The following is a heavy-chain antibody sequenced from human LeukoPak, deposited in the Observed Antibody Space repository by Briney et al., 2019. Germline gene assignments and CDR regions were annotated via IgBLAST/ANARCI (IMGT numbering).Heavy chain of an antibody. CDR1: GGSTRTSTSY. CDR3: ARESSSSRYFMDV. D-gene: IGHD6-6*01. J-gene: IGHJ6*03. CDR2: IHCSGST. V-gene: IGHV4-39*07. Sequence: SETLSLTCSVSGGSTRTSTSYWGWVRQPPGKGLEWIGSIHCSGSTYKNPSLKSRVTISMDTSGSQFSLKVTSLTAADSAVYFCARESSSSRYFMDVWGRGTTVTVSS.